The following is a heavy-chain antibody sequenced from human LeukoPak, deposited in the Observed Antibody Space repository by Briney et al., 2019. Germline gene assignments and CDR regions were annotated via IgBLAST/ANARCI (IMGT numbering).Heavy chain of an antibody. CDR2: TYYRSKWYN. CDR3: AREEMATTYFDY. Sequence: SQTLSLTCAISGDSVSSNSAAWSWIRQSPSRGLEWLGRTYYRSKWYNDYAVSVKSRITINPDTSKNQFSLQLNSVTPEDTAVYYCAREEMATTYFDYWGQGTLVTVAS. CDR1: GDSVSSNSAA. J-gene: IGHJ4*02. V-gene: IGHV6-1*01. D-gene: IGHD5-12*01.